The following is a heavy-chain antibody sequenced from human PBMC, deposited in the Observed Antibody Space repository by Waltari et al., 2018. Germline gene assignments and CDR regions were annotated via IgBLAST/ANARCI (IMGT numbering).Heavy chain of an antibody. D-gene: IGHD3-9*01. CDR3: ARELRGDNDL. CDR2: INPDGMTR. CDR1: GFTLRRSW. J-gene: IGHJ3*01. V-gene: IGHV3-74*01. Sequence: EVQVVESGGGLAQPGGSVRLSWASSGFTLRRSWRHGVRQAPGKGLVWVSRINPDGMTRDYADSVEGRFTISRDNAQNTLYLQLNNLRVDDTAIYYCARELRGDNDLWGQGTMVTVSS.